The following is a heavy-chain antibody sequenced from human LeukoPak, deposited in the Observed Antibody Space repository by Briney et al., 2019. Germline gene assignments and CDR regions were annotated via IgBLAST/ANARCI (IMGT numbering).Heavy chain of an antibody. Sequence: GASVKVSCKVSGYTLTELSMHWVRQAPGKGLEWMGGFDPEDGETIYAQKFQGRVTMTEDTSTDTAYMELSSLRSEDTAVYYCATGLSGWYYPPFDYWGQGTLVTVSS. V-gene: IGHV1-24*01. D-gene: IGHD6-19*01. CDR2: FDPEDGET. CDR3: ATGLSGWYYPPFDY. J-gene: IGHJ4*02. CDR1: GYTLTELS.